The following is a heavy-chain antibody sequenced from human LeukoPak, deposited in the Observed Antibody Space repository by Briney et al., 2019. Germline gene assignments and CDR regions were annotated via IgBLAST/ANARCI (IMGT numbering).Heavy chain of an antibody. CDR1: GLTFSSSW. V-gene: IGHV3-23*01. D-gene: IGHD1-26*01. CDR3: AKKLAGIVIDY. Sequence: GGSLRLSCAVSGLTFSSSWMDWVRQAPGKGLEWVSAISGSGGSTYYADSVKGRFTISRDNSKNTLYLQMNSLRAEDTAVYYCAKKLAGIVIDYWGQGTLVTVSS. J-gene: IGHJ4*02. CDR2: ISGSGGST.